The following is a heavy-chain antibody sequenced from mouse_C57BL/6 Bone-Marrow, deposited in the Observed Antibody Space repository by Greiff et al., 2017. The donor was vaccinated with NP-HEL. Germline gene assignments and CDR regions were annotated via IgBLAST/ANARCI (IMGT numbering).Heavy chain of an antibody. CDR3: ARSPDYYGSSYGDYFDY. V-gene: IGHV1-82*01. CDR1: GYAFSSSW. J-gene: IGHJ2*01. Sequence: QVQLKQSGPELVKPGASVKISCKASGYAFSSSWMNWVKQRPGKGLEWIGRIYPGDGDTNYNGKFKGKATLTADKSSSTAYMQLSSLTSEDSAVYFCARSPDYYGSSYGDYFDYWGQGTTLTVSS. CDR2: IYPGDGDT. D-gene: IGHD1-1*01.